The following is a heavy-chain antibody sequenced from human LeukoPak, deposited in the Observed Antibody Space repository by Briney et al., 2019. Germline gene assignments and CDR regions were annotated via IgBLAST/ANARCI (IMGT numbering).Heavy chain of an antibody. J-gene: IGHJ5*02. Sequence: GGSLRLSCAASGFSFSSYWMSWVRQTPGKGLEWVANIKPDGSGKLYVDSVNGRFTMSRDNAKNTLYLQMNSLRAEDTAVYYCARYSSGWYDLWGQGTLVTVSS. V-gene: IGHV3-7*01. CDR3: ARYSSGWYDL. CDR1: GFSFSSYW. D-gene: IGHD6-19*01. CDR2: IKPDGSGK.